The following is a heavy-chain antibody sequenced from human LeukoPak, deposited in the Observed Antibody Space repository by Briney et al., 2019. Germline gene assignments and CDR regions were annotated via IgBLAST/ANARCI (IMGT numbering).Heavy chain of an antibody. D-gene: IGHD4-23*01. CDR3: ARSGGGHRYYFDY. CDR1: GGSISSYY. CDR2: IYYSGST. Sequence: PSETLSLTCTVSGGSISSYYWSWIRQPPGKGLEWIGYIYYSGSTNYNPSLKSRVTISVDTSKNQFSLKLSSVTAADTAVYYCARSGGGHRYYFDYWGQGTLVTVSS. V-gene: IGHV4-59*01. J-gene: IGHJ4*02.